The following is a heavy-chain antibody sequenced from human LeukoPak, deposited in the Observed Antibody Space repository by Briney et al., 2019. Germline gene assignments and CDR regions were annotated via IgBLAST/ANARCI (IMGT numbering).Heavy chain of an antibody. D-gene: IGHD3-3*01. CDR1: GFTFSDYY. Sequence: LRLSCAASGFTFSDYYMSWIRQAPGKGLEWIGSIYYSGSTYYNPSLKSRVTISVDTSKNQFSLKLSSVTAADTAVYYCARHPSYDFWSGYYKDYFDYWGQGTLVTVSS. CDR3: ARHPSYDFWSGYYKDYFDY. J-gene: IGHJ4*02. CDR2: IYYSGST. V-gene: IGHV4-39*01.